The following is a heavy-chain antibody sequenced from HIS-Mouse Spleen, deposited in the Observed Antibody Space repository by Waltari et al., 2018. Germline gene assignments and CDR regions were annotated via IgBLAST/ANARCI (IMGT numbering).Heavy chain of an antibody. CDR3: ARIAEGYSSGWYAFDY. CDR2: IDWDDDK. V-gene: IGHV2-70*15. CDR1: GFSLSTSGMC. J-gene: IGHJ4*02. D-gene: IGHD6-19*01. Sequence: QVTLRESGPALVKPTQTLTLTCTFSGFSLSTSGMCVSWIRQPPRKALEWLARIDWDDDKYYSTSQKTRLTISKNTSNNQVVLTMTNMDPVDTATYYCARIAEGYSSGWYAFDYWGQGTLVTVSS.